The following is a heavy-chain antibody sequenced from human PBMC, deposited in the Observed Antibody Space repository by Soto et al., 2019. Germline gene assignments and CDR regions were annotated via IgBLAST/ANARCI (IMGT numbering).Heavy chain of an antibody. D-gene: IGHD6-19*01. Sequence: QVQLVESGGGVVQPGRSLRLSCAASGFTFSDYGMHWVRQAPGKGLEWVAVIWYDGSNEYYADSVKGRFTVSRDSSKNIVYLPMNSPRAEVTAVYYCARTHKSIAVGAFDIWGQGTMVTVSS. CDR1: GFTFSDYG. J-gene: IGHJ3*02. CDR3: ARTHKSIAVGAFDI. V-gene: IGHV3-33*01. CDR2: IWYDGSNE.